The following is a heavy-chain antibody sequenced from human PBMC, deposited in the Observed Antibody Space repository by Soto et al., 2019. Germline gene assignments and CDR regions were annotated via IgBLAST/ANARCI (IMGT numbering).Heavy chain of an antibody. V-gene: IGHV5-51*01. CDR2: IYPDNSNT. J-gene: IGHJ5*02. CDR3: ARQAAAVATVPLLYFDP. Sequence: GEFLKISCKASGYSFPGYWIGWVRQMPGKGLEWMGIIYPDNSNTRYNPSFQGQVTISADKSISTAYLQWSSLKASDTAIYYCARQAAAVATVPLLYFDPWGQGTLVTVSS. CDR1: GYSFPGYW. D-gene: IGHD1-1*01.